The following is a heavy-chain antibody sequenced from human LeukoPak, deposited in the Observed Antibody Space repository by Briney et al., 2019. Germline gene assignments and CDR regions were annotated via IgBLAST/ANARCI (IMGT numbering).Heavy chain of an antibody. CDR2: INWNGGRT. V-gene: IGHV3-20*04. J-gene: IGHJ4*02. CDR1: GFTFDDYG. CDR3: ARAVSNSGWYGSVDY. D-gene: IGHD6-19*01. Sequence: PGGSLRLSCAASGFTFDDYGMSWVRQAPGKGLEWVSGINWNGGRTGYAESVKGRFTISGDNAKNSLYLQMNTLRAEDTALYYCARAVSNSGWYGSVDYWGQGTLVTVSS.